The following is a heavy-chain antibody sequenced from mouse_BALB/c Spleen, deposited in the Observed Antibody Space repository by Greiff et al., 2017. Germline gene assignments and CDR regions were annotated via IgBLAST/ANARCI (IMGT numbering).Heavy chain of an antibody. CDR2: ISSGGGST. J-gene: IGHJ4*01. V-gene: IGHV5-12-1*01. CDR3: ARRGYYAMDY. Sequence: ESGGGLVKPGGSLKLSCAASGFAFSSYDMSWVRQTPEKRLEWVAYISSGGGSTYYPDTVKGRFTISRDNAKNTLYLQMSSLKSEDTAMYYCARRGYYAMDYWGQGTSVTVSS. CDR1: GFAFSSYD.